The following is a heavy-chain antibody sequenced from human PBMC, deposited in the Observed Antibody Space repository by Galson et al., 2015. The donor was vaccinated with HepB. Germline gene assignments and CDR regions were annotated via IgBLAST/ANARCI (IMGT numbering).Heavy chain of an antibody. CDR3: ASLHRTHDTYGMDV. D-gene: IGHD3/OR15-3a*01. CDR1: GVTFSSYT. CDR2: IIAILGIA. J-gene: IGHJ6*02. V-gene: IGHV1-69*02. Sequence: SVKVSCKASGVTFSSYTIRWVRQAPGQGLEWMGRIIAILGIANYAQKFQGRVTITADKSTNTAYMELSSLRAEDTAVYYCASLHRTHDTYGMDVWGQGTTVTVSS.